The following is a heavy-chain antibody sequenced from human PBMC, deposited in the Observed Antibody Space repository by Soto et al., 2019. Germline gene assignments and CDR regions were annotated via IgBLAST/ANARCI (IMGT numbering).Heavy chain of an antibody. Sequence: EVQLVESGGGLVKPGGSLRLSCAASGFTFTRYSMNWVRQAPGKGLEWVSSISSTTNYIYYVDSMKGRFTVSRDNAKNSVYLEMNSLSAEDTAVYYCARESEDLTSNFDYWGQGTLVTVSS. V-gene: IGHV3-21*01. CDR1: GFTFTRYS. CDR2: ISSTTNYI. CDR3: ARESEDLTSNFDY. J-gene: IGHJ4*02.